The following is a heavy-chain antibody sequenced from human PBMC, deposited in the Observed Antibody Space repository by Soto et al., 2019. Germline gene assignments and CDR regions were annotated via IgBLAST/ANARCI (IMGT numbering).Heavy chain of an antibody. Sequence: GGSLSLSCAASGFTFDDYAMHWVRQAPGKGLEWVSGISWKSNNIEYADSVKGRFTISRDNAKKSLYLQMNSLRTEDTAVYYCAKADAVASAGRDFFDYWGQGALVTVSS. CDR2: ISWKSNNI. CDR1: GFTFDDYA. CDR3: AKADAVASAGRDFFDY. V-gene: IGHV3-9*01. D-gene: IGHD6-19*01. J-gene: IGHJ4*01.